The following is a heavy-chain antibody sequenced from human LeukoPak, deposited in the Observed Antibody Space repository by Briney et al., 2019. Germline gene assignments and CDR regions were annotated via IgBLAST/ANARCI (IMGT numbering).Heavy chain of an antibody. CDR1: GYTLTELS. CDR3: VRCHSSTYYDFWSGYYFWGDFDY. D-gene: IGHD3-3*01. CDR2: FDPEDGET. Sequence: GASVKVSCKVSGYTLTELSMHWVRQAPGKGLEWMGGFDPEDGETIYAQKFQGRVTMTEDTSTDTAYMELSSLRSEDTAVYYCVRCHSSTYYDFWSGYYFWGDFDYWGQGTLVTVSS. J-gene: IGHJ4*02. V-gene: IGHV1-24*01.